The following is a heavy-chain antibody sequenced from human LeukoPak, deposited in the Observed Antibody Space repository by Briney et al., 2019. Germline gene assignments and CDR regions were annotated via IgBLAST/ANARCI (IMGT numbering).Heavy chain of an antibody. CDR2: ITDNGGST. V-gene: IGHV3-23*01. Sequence: PGGSLRHSCAASGFTFSGDAMSWVRQAPGKGLEWVSAITDNGGSTYYADSVKGRFTISRDNSKNTLYLQMNSLRAEDTAVYYCAKGSSPSRPYYFDYWGQGTLVTVSS. D-gene: IGHD1-26*01. CDR1: GFTFSGDA. J-gene: IGHJ4*02. CDR3: AKGSSPSRPYYFDY.